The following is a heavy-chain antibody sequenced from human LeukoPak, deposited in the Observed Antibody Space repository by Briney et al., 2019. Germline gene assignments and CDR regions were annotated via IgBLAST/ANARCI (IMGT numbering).Heavy chain of an antibody. D-gene: IGHD1-26*01. CDR1: GFTFSSYR. CDR3: ARGYWQLGY. CDR2: IKQDGSEK. Sequence: QPGGSLRLSCAVSGFTFSSYRMSWVRQAPGKGLEWVANIKQDGSEKYYVDSVKGRFTISRDNAKNSLYLQINSLRAEDTAVYYCARGYWQLGYWGQGTLVTVSS. V-gene: IGHV3-7*01. J-gene: IGHJ4*02.